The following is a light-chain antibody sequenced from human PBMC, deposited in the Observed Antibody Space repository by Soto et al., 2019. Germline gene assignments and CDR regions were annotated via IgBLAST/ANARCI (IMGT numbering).Light chain of an antibody. CDR1: TSNIGTNY. Sequence: QSVLTQPPSASGTPGQRVTISCSGSTSNIGTNYIYWYQQLPGTAPKLVVYSTDRRPSGVPGRFSGSKSGTSAFLAITGLRSEDEANYYCQSYDSSLSGWVFGGGTKLTVL. V-gene: IGLV1-47*02. CDR3: QSYDSSLSGWV. CDR2: STD. J-gene: IGLJ3*02.